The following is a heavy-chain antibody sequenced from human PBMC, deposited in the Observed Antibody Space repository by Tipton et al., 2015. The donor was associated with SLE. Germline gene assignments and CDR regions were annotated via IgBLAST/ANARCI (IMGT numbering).Heavy chain of an antibody. CDR1: GFTFSTYA. D-gene: IGHD3/OR15-3a*01. J-gene: IGHJ4*02. V-gene: IGHV4-34*01. CDR3: ARDLGLLGFDY. CDR2: INHSGST. Sequence: LRLSCAASGFTFSTYAMHWVRQPPGKGLEWIGEINHSGSTNYNPSLKSRVTISVDRSKNQFSLKLSSVTAADTAVYYCARDLGLLGFDYWGQGTLVTVSS.